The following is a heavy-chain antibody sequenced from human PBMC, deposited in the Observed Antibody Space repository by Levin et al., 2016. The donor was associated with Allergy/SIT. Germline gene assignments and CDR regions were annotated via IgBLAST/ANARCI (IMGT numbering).Heavy chain of an antibody. CDR2: IWYDGSSE. CDR1: GFTFSNYG. J-gene: IGHJ4*02. D-gene: IGHD6-19*01. V-gene: IGHV3-33*01. CDR3: ARDGVAGLGPYYFDY. Sequence: GGSLRLSCAASGFTFSNYGMHWVRQAPGKGLEWVAVIWYDGSSEYYTDSVKGRFTISRDNSKNTLYLQMNSLRAEDTAVYYCARDGVAGLGPYYFDYWGQGTLVTVSS.